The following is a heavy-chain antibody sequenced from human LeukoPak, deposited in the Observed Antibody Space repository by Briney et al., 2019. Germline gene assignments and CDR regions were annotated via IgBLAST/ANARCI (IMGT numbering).Heavy chain of an antibody. CDR3: ARRPRNSGSYDGPSGLDY. Sequence: SETLSLTCAVYGGSFSGYYWSWIRQPPGKGLEWIGEINHSGSTNYNPSLKRRVTVSVDTSKNQFSLKLSSVTAADTAMYYCARRPRNSGSYDGPSGLDYWGQGTLVTVSS. J-gene: IGHJ4*02. V-gene: IGHV4-34*01. CDR2: INHSGST. CDR1: GGSFSGYY. D-gene: IGHD1-26*01.